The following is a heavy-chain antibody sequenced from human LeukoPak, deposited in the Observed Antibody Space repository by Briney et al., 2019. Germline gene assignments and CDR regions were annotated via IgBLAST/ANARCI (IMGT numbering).Heavy chain of an antibody. Sequence: GASVKVSCKASGYTFTSYDINWVRQATGQGLEWMGWMNPNSGNTGYAQKFQGRVTITRNTSISTAYMELSSLRSEDTAVYYCARGRVGYCSGGSCYSGYWFDPWGQGTLVTVSS. CDR1: GYTFTSYD. CDR3: ARGRVGYCSGGSCYSGYWFDP. D-gene: IGHD2-15*01. J-gene: IGHJ5*02. V-gene: IGHV1-8*03. CDR2: MNPNSGNT.